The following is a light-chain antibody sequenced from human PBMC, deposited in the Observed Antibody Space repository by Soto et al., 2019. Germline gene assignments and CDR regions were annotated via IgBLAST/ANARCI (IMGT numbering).Light chain of an antibody. CDR2: ESS. V-gene: IGKV1-5*01. J-gene: IGKJ3*01. CDR3: QHYNYSLA. Sequence: DIQMTQSPATLSASVGDRVTITCPANQSSRRWLTWYQQKPGKAPKLLYYESSNLESGVPSRFSGGASRTEFTLTISSLHPDYFATYYCQHYNYSLAFGRGTKVDIK. CDR1: QSSRRW.